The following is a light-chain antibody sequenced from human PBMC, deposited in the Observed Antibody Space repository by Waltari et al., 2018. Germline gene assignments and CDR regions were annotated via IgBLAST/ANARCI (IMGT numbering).Light chain of an antibody. CDR1: QSVRSK. CDR2: GAS. CDR3: QQYNNWPQT. V-gene: IGKV3-15*01. Sequence: EIVMTQSPATLSVSPGKRSTLSCRASQSVRSKLAWYQQKPGQAPRLLIYGASTRATDTPARFSGSGSWTEFTLTISSLQSEDFAVYYCQQYNNWPQTFGQGTKVEIK. J-gene: IGKJ1*01.